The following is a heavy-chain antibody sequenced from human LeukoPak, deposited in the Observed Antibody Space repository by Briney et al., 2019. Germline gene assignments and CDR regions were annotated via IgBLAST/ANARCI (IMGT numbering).Heavy chain of an antibody. CDR3: ASQPLYGTELRPTAMGIYPNWFDP. Sequence: PSENLSLTCAVYGGSFSGYYWSWIRQPPGKGLEWIGEINHSGSTDYNPSLKSRVTISVDTSKNQFSLKLSSVTAADTAVYYCASQPLYGTELRPTAMGIYPNWFDPWGQGTLVTVSS. CDR1: GGSFSGYY. J-gene: IGHJ5*02. V-gene: IGHV4-34*01. CDR2: INHSGST. D-gene: IGHD2-21*02.